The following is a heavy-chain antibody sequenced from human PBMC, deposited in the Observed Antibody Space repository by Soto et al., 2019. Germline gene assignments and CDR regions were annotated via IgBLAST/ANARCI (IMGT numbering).Heavy chain of an antibody. CDR3: VRGGSNYAS. CDR1: GFTFSDSW. J-gene: IGHJ5*02. D-gene: IGHD4-4*01. Sequence: EVQLVESGGGSVQPGGSLRLSCTASGFTFSDSWMTWVRQAPGKGLEWVARIKPDESEKKYADSVKGRFSISRDNAKNSMYLQMDSLRGEDTAVYYCVRGGSNYASWGQGTLVTVSS. CDR2: IKPDESEK. V-gene: IGHV3-7*01.